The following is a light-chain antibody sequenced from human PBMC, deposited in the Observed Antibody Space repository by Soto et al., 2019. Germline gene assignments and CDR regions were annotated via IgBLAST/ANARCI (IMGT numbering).Light chain of an antibody. CDR3: ASWDDSLSGVV. V-gene: IGLV1-47*01. CDR1: SSNIGNNY. Sequence: QSVLTQPPSASGTPGQRVSISCSGSSSNIGNNYVYWYRQLPGTAPKLLIFRDIQRPSGVPDRFSGSKSGTSASLAISWLRSDDEADYYCASWDDSLSGVVFGRGTKLTVL. CDR2: RDI. J-gene: IGLJ2*01.